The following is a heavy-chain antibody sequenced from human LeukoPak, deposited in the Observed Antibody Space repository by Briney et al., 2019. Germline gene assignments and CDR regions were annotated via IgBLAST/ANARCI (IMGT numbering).Heavy chain of an antibody. CDR1: GYTFTGYY. CDR2: INPNSGGT. V-gene: IGHV1-2*02. CDR3: ARLNYYDSSGYSYYFDY. D-gene: IGHD3-22*01. J-gene: IGHJ4*02. Sequence: ASVKVSCKASGYTFTGYYMHWVRQAPGQGLEWMGWINPNSGGTNYAQKFQGRVTMTTDTSTSTAYKELRSLRSDDTAVYYCARLNYYDSSGYSYYFDYWGQGTLVTVSS.